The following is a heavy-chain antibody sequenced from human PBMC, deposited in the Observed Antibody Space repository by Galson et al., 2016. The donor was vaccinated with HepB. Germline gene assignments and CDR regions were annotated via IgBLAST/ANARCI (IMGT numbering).Heavy chain of an antibody. Sequence: SVKVSCKASGYTFSSNKLRWVRQAPGQGLELMGTINPRDGDTDYAQKFRGRVTMTVDTSTTTIYMELGSLTSDDTALYYCARAYSSSLGYSAMDVWGQGTTVIVSS. V-gene: IGHV1-46*01. CDR1: GYTFSSNK. CDR2: INPRDGDT. D-gene: IGHD6-6*01. J-gene: IGHJ6*02. CDR3: ARAYSSSLGYSAMDV.